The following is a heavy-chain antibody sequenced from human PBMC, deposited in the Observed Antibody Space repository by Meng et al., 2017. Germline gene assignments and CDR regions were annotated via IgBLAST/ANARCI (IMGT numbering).Heavy chain of an antibody. J-gene: IGHJ6*02. CDR2: IIPIFGTA. V-gene: IGHV1-69*13. D-gene: IGHD2-15*01. Sequence: SVTVSCKASVCTFSSYAISWVRQAPGQGLAWMGGIIPIFGTANYAQKFQGRVTITADESTSTAYMELSSLRSEDTAVYYCARGGTGEPDKAPDIVVVVAATDANNYYYYGMDVWGQGTTVTVSS. CDR1: VCTFSSYA. CDR3: ARGGTGEPDKAPDIVVVVAATDANNYYYYGMDV.